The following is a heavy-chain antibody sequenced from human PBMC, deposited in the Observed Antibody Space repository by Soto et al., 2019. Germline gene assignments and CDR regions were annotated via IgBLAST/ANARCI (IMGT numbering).Heavy chain of an antibody. D-gene: IGHD3-22*01. V-gene: IGHV1-2*02. CDR3: ARDTMIVVVIDY. CDR2: INPNSGGT. J-gene: IGHJ4*02. Sequence: ASVKVSCKASGYTFTGYYMHWVRQAPGQGLEWMGWINPNSGGTNYAQKFQGRVTMTRDTSISTAYMELSRLRSDDTAVYYCARDTMIVVVIDYWGQGTLVTVSS. CDR1: GYTFTGYY.